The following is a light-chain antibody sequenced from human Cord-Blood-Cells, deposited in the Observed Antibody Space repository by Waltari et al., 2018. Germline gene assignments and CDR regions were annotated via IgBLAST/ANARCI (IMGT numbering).Light chain of an antibody. J-gene: IGKJ1*01. V-gene: IGKV3-11*01. CDR2: DAS. CDR1: QSVSSY. Sequence: IVLTQSPATLSLSPGERAPLSCWASQSVSSYLAWYQQKPGQAPRLLIYDASKRATGIPVSFSGSGAGTDFTRTISSLEPGDFAVYYCQQRSNWPATFGQGTKVEIQ. CDR3: QQRSNWPAT.